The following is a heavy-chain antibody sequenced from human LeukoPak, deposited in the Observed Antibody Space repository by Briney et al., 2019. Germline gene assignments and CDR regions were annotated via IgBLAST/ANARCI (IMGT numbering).Heavy chain of an antibody. Sequence: GGSLRLSCAASGFSFSRYWMNWVRQAPGKGLEWVANIKQDGSEKYYVDSVEGRFTISRDNAKNSLYLQMDSLRGEDTAMYYCARETDDILTGFLDYWGQGTLVTVSS. CDR3: ARETDDILTGFLDY. D-gene: IGHD3-9*01. V-gene: IGHV3-7*01. CDR2: IKQDGSEK. J-gene: IGHJ4*02. CDR1: GFSFSRYW.